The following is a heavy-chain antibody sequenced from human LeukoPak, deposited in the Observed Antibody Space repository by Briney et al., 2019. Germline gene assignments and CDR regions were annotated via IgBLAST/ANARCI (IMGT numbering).Heavy chain of an antibody. V-gene: IGHV4-59*08. CDR2: IYYSGST. CDR1: GGSISRYY. Sequence: SETLSLTCTVSGGSISRYYWSWIRQPPGKGLDWIGYIYYSGSTNYNPSLKSRVTISVDTSKNQFSLKLSPVTAADTAVYYCARLHDGYRYGADYWGQGTLVTAS. CDR3: ARLHDGYRYGADY. D-gene: IGHD5-18*01. J-gene: IGHJ4*02.